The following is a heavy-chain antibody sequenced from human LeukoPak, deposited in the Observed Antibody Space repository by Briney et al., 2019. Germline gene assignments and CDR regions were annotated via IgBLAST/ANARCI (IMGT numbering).Heavy chain of an antibody. CDR1: GFTFSDYY. V-gene: IGHV3-23*01. J-gene: IGHJ6*03. CDR2: VSGSAGST. D-gene: IGHD1-7*01. CDR3: AVSFYYYYMDV. Sequence: PGGSLRLSCAASGFTFSDYYMSWVRQAPGKGLEWVSAVSGSAGSTYYADSVKGRFTISRDNSKNTLYLQMNSLRAEDTAVYYCAVSFYYYYMDVWGKGTTVTVSS.